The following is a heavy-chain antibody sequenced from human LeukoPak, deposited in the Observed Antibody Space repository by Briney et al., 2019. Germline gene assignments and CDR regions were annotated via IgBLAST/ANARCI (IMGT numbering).Heavy chain of an antibody. J-gene: IGHJ4*02. CDR2: ISGSGGST. CDR1: GFTFSSYA. Sequence: PGGSLRLSCAASGFTFSSYAMSWVRQAPGKGLEWVSGISGSGGSTYYADSVKGRFTIPRDNSKNTLYLQMTSLRAEDTAVYYCAREAYCSTGVNCASTSRYFDYWGQGTLVTVSS. D-gene: IGHD2-8*01. CDR3: AREAYCSTGVNCASTSRYFDY. V-gene: IGHV3-23*01.